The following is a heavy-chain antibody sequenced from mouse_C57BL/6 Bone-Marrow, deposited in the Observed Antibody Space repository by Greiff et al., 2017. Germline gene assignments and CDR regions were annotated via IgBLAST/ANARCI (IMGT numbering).Heavy chain of an antibody. CDR2: INPSSGYT. CDR3: ARRSSYFDIDY. CDR1: GYTFTSYW. J-gene: IGHJ2*01. D-gene: IGHD2-12*01. Sequence: VQLQQSGAELAKPGASVKLSCKASGYTFTSYWMHWVKQRPGQGLEWIGYINPSSGYTKYNQKFKDKATLTEDKSSSTAYMQLSSLTYEDAAVYYGARRSSYFDIDYWGQGTTLTVSS. V-gene: IGHV1-7*01.